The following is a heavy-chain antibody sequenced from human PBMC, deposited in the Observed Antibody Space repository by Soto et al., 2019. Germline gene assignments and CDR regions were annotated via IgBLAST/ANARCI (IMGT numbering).Heavy chain of an antibody. CDR3: ALVVARPAY. V-gene: IGHV4-34*01. CDR2: FNHSGST. D-gene: IGHD2-15*01. Sequence: QVQLQQWGAGLLKPSETLSLTCAVYGGSFSGYYWSWIRQPPGKGLEWIGEFNHSGSTNYNPSLTSRVTRSGDPSRNQFSLRLSSVTEADAAVYYCALVVARPAYWGKGTMVTVSS. J-gene: IGHJ4*02. CDR1: GGSFSGYY.